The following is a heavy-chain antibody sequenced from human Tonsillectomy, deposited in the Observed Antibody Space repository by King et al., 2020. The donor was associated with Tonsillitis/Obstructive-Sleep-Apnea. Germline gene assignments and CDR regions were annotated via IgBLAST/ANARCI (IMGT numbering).Heavy chain of an antibody. Sequence: VKLVESGGGLVKPGRSLSLSCTTAGFSFGDFGMSWFRRAPGKGLEWVGLIRSNTYGGTTDYAASVRGRFTISRDDSKSIAYLQMNSLKTEDTAVYYCTSTLFEKGDYYYYMDVWGKGTAVTVSS. CDR1: GFSFGDFG. CDR2: IRSNTYGGTT. D-gene: IGHD3-3*01. J-gene: IGHJ6*03. CDR3: TSTLFEKGDYYYYMDV. V-gene: IGHV3-49*05.